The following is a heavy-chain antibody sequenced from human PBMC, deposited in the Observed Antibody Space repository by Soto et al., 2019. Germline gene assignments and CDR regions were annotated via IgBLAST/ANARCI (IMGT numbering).Heavy chain of an antibody. V-gene: IGHV3-21*01. CDR2: ISSSSSYI. CDR3: ARDRVGYYDSSGYYRSGFDY. CDR1: GFTFSSYS. Sequence: GGSLRLSCAASGFTFSSYSMNWVRQAPGKGLEWVSSISSSSSYIYYADSVKGRFTISRDNAKNSLYLQMNSLRAEDTAVYYCARDRVGYYDSSGYYRSGFDYWGQGTLVTVSS. J-gene: IGHJ4*02. D-gene: IGHD3-22*01.